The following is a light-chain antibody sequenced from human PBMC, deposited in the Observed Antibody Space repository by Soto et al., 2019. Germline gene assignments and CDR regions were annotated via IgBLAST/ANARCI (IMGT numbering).Light chain of an antibody. V-gene: IGLV2-14*01. J-gene: IGLJ1*01. CDR3: SSYTSSSTLLYV. Sequence: QSVLTQPASVSGSPGQSITISCTGTSSDVGGYNYVSWYQQHPGKAPKLMIYEVSNRPSGASNRFSGSKSGNTASLTISGRQAEDEADYYCSSYTSSSTLLYVFGTGTKVTVL. CDR1: SSDVGGYNY. CDR2: EVS.